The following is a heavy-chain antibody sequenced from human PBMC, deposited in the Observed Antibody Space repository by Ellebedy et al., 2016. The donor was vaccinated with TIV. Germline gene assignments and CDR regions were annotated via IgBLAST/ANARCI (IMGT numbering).Heavy chain of an antibody. J-gene: IGHJ6*02. D-gene: IGHD1-7*01. CDR1: GGSISSYY. Sequence: SETLSLTCTVSGGSISSYYWSWIRQSPGEGLEWIGYIYYSGSTSYNPSLKSRVTISVDTSKNQFSLKLSSVTAADTAVYYCARDVTGTTSSFRYYGMDVWGQGTTVTVSS. CDR2: IYYSGST. CDR3: ARDVTGTTSSFRYYGMDV. V-gene: IGHV4-59*01.